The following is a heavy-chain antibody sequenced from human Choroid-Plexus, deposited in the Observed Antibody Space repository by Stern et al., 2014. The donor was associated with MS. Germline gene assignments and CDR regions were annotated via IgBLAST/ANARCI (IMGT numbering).Heavy chain of an antibody. CDR2: VSYDGSNK. CDR1: GFTFGSCA. CDR3: AKDRQYLTYFFDH. J-gene: IGHJ5*02. D-gene: IGHD2/OR15-2a*01. Sequence: VQLVESGGGVVQPGRPLRLSCVVSGFTFGSCAMHWVRQAPGKGLEWVASVSYDGSNKYYADSVKGRFTISRDNSQNTLYMQMSSLRPEDTAVYYCAKDRQYLTYFFDHWGQGPLVTVSS. V-gene: IGHV3-30*18.